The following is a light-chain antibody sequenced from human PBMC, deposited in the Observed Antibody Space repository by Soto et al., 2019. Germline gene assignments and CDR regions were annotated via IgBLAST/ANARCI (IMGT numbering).Light chain of an antibody. V-gene: IGLV2-14*03. J-gene: IGLJ1*01. CDR1: SNDVGGYEY. CDR2: DVS. Sequence: QSALTQPASVSGSPGQSITISCTGTSNDVGGYEYVSWYQQYPGKAPKLHIFDVSNRPSGVSDRFSGSKSGNTASLTISGLQVEDEAEYHCSSYTSSSIYVFGSGTKVTVL. CDR3: SSYTSSSIYV.